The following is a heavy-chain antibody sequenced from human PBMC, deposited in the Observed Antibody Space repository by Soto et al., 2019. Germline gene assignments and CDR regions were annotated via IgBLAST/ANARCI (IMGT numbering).Heavy chain of an antibody. CDR1: GFTFSSAW. CDR3: ARDPYSSSWYSGGAFDI. D-gene: IGHD6-13*01. CDR2: ISSSSSTI. J-gene: IGHJ3*02. Sequence: QPGGSLRLSCAASGFTFSSAWMNWVRQAPGKGLEWVSYISSSSSTIYYADSVKGRFTISRDNAKNSLYLQMNSLRAEDTAVYYCARDPYSSSWYSGGAFDIWGQGTMVTVSS. V-gene: IGHV3-48*01.